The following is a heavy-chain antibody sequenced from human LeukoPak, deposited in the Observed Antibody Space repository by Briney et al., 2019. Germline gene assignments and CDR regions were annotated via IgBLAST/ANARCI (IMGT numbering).Heavy chain of an antibody. CDR3: AGGSGSYGWFDP. CDR2: FYYSGST. D-gene: IGHD3-10*01. V-gene: IGHV4-59*01. J-gene: IGHJ5*02. Sequence: PSETLSLTCTVSGGSISSYYWSWIRQPPGKGLEWIGYFYYSGSTNYNPSLKSRVTISVDTSKNQFSLKLSSVTAADTAVYYCAGGSGSYGWFDPWGQGTLVTVSS. CDR1: GGSISSYY.